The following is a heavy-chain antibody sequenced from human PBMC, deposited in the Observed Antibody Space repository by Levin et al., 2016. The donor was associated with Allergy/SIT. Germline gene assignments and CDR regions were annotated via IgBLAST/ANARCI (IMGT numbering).Heavy chain of an antibody. CDR3: ARDPRAPSIVGAINTPYYFDY. V-gene: IGHV3-21*01. CDR1: GFTFGSYS. Sequence: GESLKISCAASGFTFGSYSMNWVRQAPGKGLEWVSSISSSSSYIYYADSVKGRFTISRDNAKNSLYLQMNSLRAEDTAVYYCARDPRAPSIVGAINTPYYFDYWGQGTLVTVSS. CDR2: ISSSSSYI. D-gene: IGHD1-26*01. J-gene: IGHJ4*02.